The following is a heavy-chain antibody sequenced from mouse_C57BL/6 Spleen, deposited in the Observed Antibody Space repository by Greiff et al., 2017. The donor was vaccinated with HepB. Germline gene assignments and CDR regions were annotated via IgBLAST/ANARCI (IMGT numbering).Heavy chain of an antibody. CDR3: ARGDTHFDY. J-gene: IGHJ2*01. CDR1: GYAFTNYL. Sequence: VQPQQSGAELVRPGTSVKVSCKASGYAFTNYLIEWVKQRPGQGLEWIGVINPGSGGTNYNEKFKGKATLTADKSSSTAYMQLSSLTSEDSAVYFCARGDTHFDYWGQGTTLTVSS. CDR2: INPGSGGT. V-gene: IGHV1-54*01.